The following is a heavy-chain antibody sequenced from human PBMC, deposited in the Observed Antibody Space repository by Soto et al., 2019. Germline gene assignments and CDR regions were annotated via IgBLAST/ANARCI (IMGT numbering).Heavy chain of an antibody. CDR2: IIPIFGTA. CDR1: GGTFSSYA. D-gene: IGHD5-18*01. Sequence: GASVKVSCKASGGTFSSYAISWVRQAPGQGLEWMGGIIPIFGTANYAQKFQGRVTITADESTSTAYMELSSLRSEDTAVYYCARDRHERILLWLYYYYYGMDVWGQGTTVTVSS. J-gene: IGHJ6*02. CDR3: ARDRHERILLWLYYYYYGMDV. V-gene: IGHV1-69*13.